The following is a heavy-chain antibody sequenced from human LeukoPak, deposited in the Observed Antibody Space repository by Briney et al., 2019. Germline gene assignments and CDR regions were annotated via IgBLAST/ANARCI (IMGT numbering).Heavy chain of an antibody. J-gene: IGHJ4*02. D-gene: IGHD3-22*01. Sequence: SVKVSCKASGGTFSSYAISWVRQAPGQGLEWMGGIIPIFGTANYAQKFQGRVTITTDESTSTAYMELSSLRSEDTAVYYCARESGALGDSSGYYYWRQGTLVTVSS. V-gene: IGHV1-69*05. CDR1: GGTFSSYA. CDR2: IIPIFGTA. CDR3: ARESGALGDSSGYYY.